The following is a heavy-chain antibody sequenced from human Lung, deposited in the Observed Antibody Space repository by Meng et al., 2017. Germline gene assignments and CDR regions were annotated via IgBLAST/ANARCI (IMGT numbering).Heavy chain of an antibody. CDR2: INHSEST. J-gene: IGHJ4*02. CDR3: ARGPTTMAHDFDY. Sequence: QLHHSEHRPLKPSENRHLARVLSCGPFSDYYRRWIRQPPGKGLEWIGEINHSESTNYNPSLESRATISVDTSKNNLSLKLSSVTDADSAVYYCARGPTTMAHDFDYWGQGTLVTVSS. D-gene: IGHD4-11*01. V-gene: IGHV4-34*01. CDR1: CGPFSDYY.